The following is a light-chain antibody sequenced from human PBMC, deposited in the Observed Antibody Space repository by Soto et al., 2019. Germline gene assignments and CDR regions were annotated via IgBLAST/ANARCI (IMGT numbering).Light chain of an antibody. CDR1: QNVYNN. CDR2: DAS. J-gene: IGKJ4*01. Sequence: EIVMTQSPATLSASPGEGATLSCKASQNVYNNLAWYQQRPGQPPRLLIYDASTRATGISARFSGSGYGTEFTLTISSLQSEDFAVYFCQQCRNSPLTFGGGTKV. CDR3: QQCRNSPLT. V-gene: IGKV3-15*01.